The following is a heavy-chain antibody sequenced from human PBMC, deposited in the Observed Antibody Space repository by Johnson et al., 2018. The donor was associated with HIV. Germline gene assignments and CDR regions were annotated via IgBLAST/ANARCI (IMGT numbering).Heavy chain of an antibody. CDR1: GLTVSNNY. CDR2: INSGGSR. J-gene: IGHJ3*02. CDR3: ARACRDGYTCDAFDI. V-gene: IGHV3-66*01. D-gene: IGHD5-24*01. Sequence: VQLVESGGGLVQPGGSLRLSCAASGLTVSNNYMTWVRQGPGKGLEWVSVINSGGSRNHADSVKGRFTISRDNSKKTLYLKMNILGAEETALYYCARACRDGYTCDAFDIWGQGTMVTVSS.